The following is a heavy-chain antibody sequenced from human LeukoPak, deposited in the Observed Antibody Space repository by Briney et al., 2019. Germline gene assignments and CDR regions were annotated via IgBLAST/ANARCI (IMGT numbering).Heavy chain of an antibody. Sequence: GGSLRLSCAASGFTFSSYAMSWVRQAPGKGLEWVSAISGSGGSTYYADSVKGRFTISSDNYKNTLYLQRNSLRAEDTAVYYCARRYDFWSGYYPTNWFDPWGQGTLVTVSS. CDR2: ISGSGGST. V-gene: IGHV3-23*01. CDR1: GFTFSSYA. D-gene: IGHD3-3*01. CDR3: ARRYDFWSGYYPTNWFDP. J-gene: IGHJ5*02.